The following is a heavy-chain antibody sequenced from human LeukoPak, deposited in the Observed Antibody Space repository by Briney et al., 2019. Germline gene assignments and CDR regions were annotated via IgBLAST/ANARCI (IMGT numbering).Heavy chain of an antibody. CDR1: GDSINSGTYY. D-gene: IGHD3-3*01. V-gene: IGHV4-39*01. Sequence: SETLSLTCTVSGDSINSGTYYWGWSRQPPGKGLEWIVSIYYSGSTYYNPSLKSRVTISVDTSKDQFSLRLTSVTDADTAIYYCARHHKRVSGVVSGTVDYWGQGTLVTGSS. CDR2: IYYSGST. J-gene: IGHJ4*02. CDR3: ARHHKRVSGVVSGTVDY.